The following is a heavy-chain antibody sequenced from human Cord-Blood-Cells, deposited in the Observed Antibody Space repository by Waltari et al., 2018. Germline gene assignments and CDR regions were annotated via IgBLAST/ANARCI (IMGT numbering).Heavy chain of an antibody. CDR1: GYNFTSSA. V-gene: IGHV7-4-1*02. J-gene: IGHJ1*01. Sequence: QVQLVQSGSELTKPGASVKVSCKASGYNFTSSAITWVRRAPGQGLEWMGWINTNTGNPTYAQGFTGRFVFSLDTSVSTAYLQISSLKAEDTAVYYCARVTAGRAEYFQHWGQGTLVTISS. D-gene: IGHD6-13*01. CDR2: INTNTGNP. CDR3: ARVTAGRAEYFQH.